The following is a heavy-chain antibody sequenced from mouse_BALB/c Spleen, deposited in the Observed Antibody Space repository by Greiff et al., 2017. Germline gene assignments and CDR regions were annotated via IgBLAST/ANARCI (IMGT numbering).Heavy chain of an antibody. CDR3: ARSGPHYYGSSYGYFDV. V-gene: IGHV14-3*02. J-gene: IGHJ1*01. Sequence: EVQVVESGAELVKPGASVKLSCTASGFNIKDTYMHWVKQRPEQGLEWIGRIDPANGNTKYDPKFQGKATITADTSSNTAYLQLSSLTSEDTAVYYCARSGPHYYGSSYGYFDVWGAGTTVTVSS. CDR1: GFNIKDTY. D-gene: IGHD1-1*01. CDR2: IDPANGNT.